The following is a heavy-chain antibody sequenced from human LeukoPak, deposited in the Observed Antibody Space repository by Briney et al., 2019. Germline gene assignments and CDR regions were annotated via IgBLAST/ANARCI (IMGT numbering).Heavy chain of an antibody. D-gene: IGHD6-6*01. V-gene: IGHV4-39*01. J-gene: IGHJ5*02. CDR3: ARNPRYSSSRNWFDP. CDR2: IYYSGST. Sequence: SETLSLTCTVSGGSISSSSYYWGWIRQPPGKGLEWIGSIYYSGSTYYNPSLKSRVTISVDTSKNQFSLKLSSVTAADTAVYYCARNPRYSSSRNWFDPWGQGTLVTVSS. CDR1: GGSISSSSYY.